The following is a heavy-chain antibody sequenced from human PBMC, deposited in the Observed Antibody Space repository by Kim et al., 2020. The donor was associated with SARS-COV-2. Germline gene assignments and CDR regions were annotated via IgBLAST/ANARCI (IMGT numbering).Heavy chain of an antibody. CDR1: GYTFTDYY. J-gene: IGHJ4*02. Sequence: ASVKVSCQATGYTFTDYYIHWVRQTPGQGLEWMGRINTYTGGTYYVDKFQGRVTMTRDRSITTAYMELSGLRSDDTAVYYCARHFDGLGEYFDSWGQGSLVTVSS. D-gene: IGHD3-10*01. V-gene: IGHV1-2*06. CDR3: ARHFDGLGEYFDS. CDR2: INTYTGGT.